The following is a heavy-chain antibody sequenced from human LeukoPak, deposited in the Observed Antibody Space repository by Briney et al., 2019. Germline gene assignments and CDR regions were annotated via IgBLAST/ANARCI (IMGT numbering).Heavy chain of an antibody. D-gene: IGHD3-10*02. Sequence: GGSLRLSCEASGFTFSSYEMNGVGQAPGKGLEGVSYISTSGSTIYYADSVKGRFTISRDNAKNSLYLQMNSLRAEDTAVYYCAELGITMIGGVWGKGTTVTISS. CDR3: AELGITMIGGV. V-gene: IGHV3-48*03. CDR1: GFTFSSYE. J-gene: IGHJ6*04. CDR2: ISTSGSTI.